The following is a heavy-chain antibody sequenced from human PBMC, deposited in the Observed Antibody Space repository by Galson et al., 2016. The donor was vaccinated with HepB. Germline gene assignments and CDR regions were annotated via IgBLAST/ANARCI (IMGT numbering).Heavy chain of an antibody. D-gene: IGHD3-3*01. CDR1: GFRFSDYY. J-gene: IGHJ4*02. CDR3: ARFYDFWSGSYYFDY. V-gene: IGHV3-11*06. CDR2: ITSSGNYA. Sequence: SLRLSCAASGFRFSDYYMTWIRQAPGKGLEYISYITSSGNYAYYADSVKGRFTISRDNVKNSLYLQMNSLTVEDTAMYYCARFYDFWSGSYYFDYWGPGTLVTVSS.